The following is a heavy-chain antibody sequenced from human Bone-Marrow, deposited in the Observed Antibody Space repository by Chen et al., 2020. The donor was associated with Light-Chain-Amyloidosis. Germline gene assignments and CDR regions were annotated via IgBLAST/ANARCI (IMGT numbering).Heavy chain of an antibody. Sequence: EVQLVEFGGDFVQPGRSLGLSCTGSGFTFGDYALSWLRQAPGKGLEWVGFIRRKSYGGTTEYAASVKGRFTISRDDSISTAYLQMNSLRTDDTAVYSCTSGAAADKYYYGLDVWGQGTTVTVSS. CDR1: GFTFGDYA. V-gene: IGHV3-49*03. D-gene: IGHD6-13*01. J-gene: IGHJ6*02. CDR3: TSGAAADKYYYGLDV. CDR2: IRRKSYGGTT.